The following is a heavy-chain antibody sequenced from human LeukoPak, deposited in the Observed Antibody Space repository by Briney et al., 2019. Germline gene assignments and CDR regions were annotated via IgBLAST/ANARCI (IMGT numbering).Heavy chain of an antibody. CDR1: GFTFSSYD. CDR2: IGTAGDT. Sequence: GVSLRLSCAASGFTFSSYDMHWVRQATGKDLEWVSAIGTAGDTYYSGSVKGRFTISRENAKNSLYLQRNSLRAGDTAVYYCARAPTQGWYFDLWGRGTLVTVSS. V-gene: IGHV3-13*01. J-gene: IGHJ2*01. CDR3: ARAPTQGWYFDL.